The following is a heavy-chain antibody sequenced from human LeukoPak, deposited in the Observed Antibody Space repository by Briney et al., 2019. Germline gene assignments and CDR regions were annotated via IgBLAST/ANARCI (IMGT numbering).Heavy chain of an antibody. CDR1: GGSISSYY. Sequence: TSETLSLTCTVSGGSISSYYWSWIRQPPGKGLEWIGYIYYSGSTNYNPSLKSRVTISVDTSKNQFSLKLSSVTAADTAVYYCARLFQGDGIYYGSGSSDYWGQGTLVTVSS. V-gene: IGHV4-59*08. J-gene: IGHJ4*02. CDR3: ARLFQGDGIYYGSGSSDY. CDR2: IYYSGST. D-gene: IGHD3-10*01.